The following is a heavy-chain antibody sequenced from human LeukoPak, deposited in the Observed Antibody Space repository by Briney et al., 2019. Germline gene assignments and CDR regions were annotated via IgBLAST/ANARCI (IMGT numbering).Heavy chain of an antibody. J-gene: IGHJ3*02. CDR1: GYTFTSYD. CDR2: MNPNSGNT. CDR3: AREDSSSHGAFDI. Sequence: ASVKVSCKASGYTFTSYDINWVRQATGQGLEWMGWMNPNSGNTGYAQKFQGRVTMTRNTSISTAYMELSRLRSDDTAVYYCAREDSSSHGAFDIWGQGTMVTVSS. D-gene: IGHD6-13*01. V-gene: IGHV1-8*01.